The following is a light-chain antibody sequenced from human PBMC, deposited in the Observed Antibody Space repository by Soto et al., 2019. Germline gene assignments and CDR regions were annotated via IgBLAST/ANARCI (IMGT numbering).Light chain of an antibody. CDR2: SNN. J-gene: IGLJ1*01. Sequence: QSVLTQPPSASGTPGQRVTISCSGSSSNIGSNTVNWYQQLPGTAPKLLIYSNNQRPSGVPDRCSGSKSGTSASLAISGLQSADEADYYCAAWDDSLNGYVFGTGTKLTVL. CDR1: SSNIGSNT. CDR3: AAWDDSLNGYV. V-gene: IGLV1-44*01.